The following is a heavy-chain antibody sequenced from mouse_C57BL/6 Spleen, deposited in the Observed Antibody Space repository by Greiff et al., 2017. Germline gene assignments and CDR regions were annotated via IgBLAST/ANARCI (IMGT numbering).Heavy chain of an antibody. V-gene: IGHV2-2*01. CDR2: IWRGGSK. Sequence: VQLQQSGPGLVQPSPSLSISCTASGFSFTSYGVHWVRQAPGKGLEWLGVIWRGGSKDYNAAFISRLSIRKDNSKSQVFFKMNSLQADDTAIYYCARGHSNYPGDWGQGTTLTVSS. J-gene: IGHJ2*01. CDR3: ARGHSNYPGD. CDR1: GFSFTSYG. D-gene: IGHD2-5*01.